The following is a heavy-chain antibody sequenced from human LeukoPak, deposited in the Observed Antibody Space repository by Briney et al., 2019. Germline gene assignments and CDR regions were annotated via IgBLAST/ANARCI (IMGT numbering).Heavy chain of an antibody. Sequence: ASVKVSCKASGYTFTGYYMHWVRQVSGQGLEWMGWINPNSGGTNYAQKFQGRVTMTRDTSISTAYMELSRLRSDDTAVYYCARRSPVAAAPFDYWGQGTLVTVSS. V-gene: IGHV1-2*02. CDR2: INPNSGGT. D-gene: IGHD6-13*01. CDR3: ARRSPVAAAPFDY. CDR1: GYTFTGYY. J-gene: IGHJ4*02.